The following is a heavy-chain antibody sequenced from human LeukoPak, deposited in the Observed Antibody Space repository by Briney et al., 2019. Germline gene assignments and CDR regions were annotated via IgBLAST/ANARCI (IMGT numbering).Heavy chain of an antibody. CDR3: ARGVWVGYCSGGSCYETTFDY. J-gene: IGHJ4*02. CDR2: INPNSGGT. CDR1: GYTFTGYY. V-gene: IGHV1-2*02. D-gene: IGHD2-15*01. Sequence: GASVKVSCKASGYTFTGYYMHWVRQAPGQGLEWMGWINPNSGGTNYAQKFQGRVTMTRDKSIRTAYMELSRLTSDDTAVYYCARGVWVGYCSGGSCYETTFDYWGQGTLVTVSS.